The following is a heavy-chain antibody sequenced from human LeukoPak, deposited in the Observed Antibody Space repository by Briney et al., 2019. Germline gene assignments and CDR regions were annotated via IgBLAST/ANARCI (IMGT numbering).Heavy chain of an antibody. CDR3: AKHYDSSGYYPFDY. D-gene: IGHD3-22*01. V-gene: IGHV3-23*01. J-gene: IGHJ4*02. Sequence: GGSLRLSCAASGFTFSSYAMSWVRQAPGKGLEWVSAISGSGASTYYADSVKGRFTISRDNSKNTLHLQMNSLRVEDTAVYYCAKHYDSSGYYPFDYWGQGTLVTVSS. CDR2: ISGSGAST. CDR1: GFTFSSYA.